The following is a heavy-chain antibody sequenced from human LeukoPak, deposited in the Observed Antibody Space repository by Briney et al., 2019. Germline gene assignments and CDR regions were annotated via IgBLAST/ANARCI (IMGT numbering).Heavy chain of an antibody. V-gene: IGHV3-48*02. CDR3: MRDGLHTAHFDY. CDR2: ISNSRDV. Sequence: GGSLTLSCAVSGFTSSTYSMNWVRQAQGQGLELVSTISNSRDVHYSDSVKVRFTICIDNARNSLYLQMNNLRDAGRAVYDCMRDGLHTAHFDYWGQGTLVSVSS. D-gene: IGHD5-18*01. CDR1: GFTSSTYS. J-gene: IGHJ4*02.